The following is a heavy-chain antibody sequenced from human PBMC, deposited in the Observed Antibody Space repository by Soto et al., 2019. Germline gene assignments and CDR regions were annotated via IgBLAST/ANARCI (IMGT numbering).Heavy chain of an antibody. CDR3: ASGEIYLSSGYFDY. J-gene: IGHJ4*02. D-gene: IGHD3-16*02. CDR1: GFTFSSYS. V-gene: IGHV3-21*01. CDR2: ISSSSSYI. Sequence: GGSLRLSCAASGFTFSSYSMNWVRQAPGKGLEWVSSISSSSSYIYYADSVKGRFTISRDNAKNSLYLQMNSLRAEDTAVYYCASGEIYLSSGYFDYWGQGTLVTVSS.